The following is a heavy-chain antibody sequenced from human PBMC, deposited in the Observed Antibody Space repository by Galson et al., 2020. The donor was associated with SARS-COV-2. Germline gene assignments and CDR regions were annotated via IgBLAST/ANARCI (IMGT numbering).Heavy chain of an antibody. Sequence: SQPLSLTCTVSGGSISSGGYYWSWIRQHPGKGLEWIGYIYYSGSTYYNPSLKSRVTISVDTSKNQFSLKLSSVIAADTAVYYCARVCGPRITIFGVVDYYYYMDVWGKGTTVTVSS. CDR3: ARVCGPRITIFGVVDYYYYMDV. J-gene: IGHJ6*03. V-gene: IGHV4-31*03. CDR2: IYYSGST. D-gene: IGHD3-3*01. CDR1: GGSISSGGYY.